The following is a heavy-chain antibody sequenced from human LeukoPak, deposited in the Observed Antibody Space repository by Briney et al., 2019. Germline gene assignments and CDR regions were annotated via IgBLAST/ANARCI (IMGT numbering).Heavy chain of an antibody. V-gene: IGHV2-70*04. CDR1: GFSLSTSGMR. J-gene: IGHJ5*02. CDR3: ARNYYDSSGYQSWFDP. Sequence: SGPALLKPTPTLALTCTFSGFSLSTSGMRVSWIRQPPGKALEWLSRIDWDDDKFYSTSLKTRLTISKDTSKNQVVLTMTNMDPVDTATYYCARNYYDSSGYQSWFDPWGQGTLVTVSS. CDR2: IDWDDDK. D-gene: IGHD3-22*01.